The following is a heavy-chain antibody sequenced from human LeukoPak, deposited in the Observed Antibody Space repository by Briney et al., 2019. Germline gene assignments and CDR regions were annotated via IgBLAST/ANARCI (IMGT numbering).Heavy chain of an antibody. V-gene: IGHV4-34*01. CDR2: INHSGST. Sequence: PSETLSLTCAVYGGSFSGYYWSWIRQPPGKGPEWIGEINHSGSTNYNPSLKSRVTISVDTSKNQFSLKLSSVTAADTAVYYCARATIVAVVAATRGYFDYWGQGTLVTVSS. CDR3: ARATIVAVVAATRGYFDY. CDR1: GGSFSGYY. D-gene: IGHD2-15*01. J-gene: IGHJ4*02.